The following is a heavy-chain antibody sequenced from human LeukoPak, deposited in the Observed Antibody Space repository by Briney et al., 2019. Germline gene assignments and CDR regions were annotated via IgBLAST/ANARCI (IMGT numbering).Heavy chain of an antibody. CDR2: INPYNGDT. CDR1: GYTFTSYA. Sequence: ASVTVSCKASGYTFTSYAMHWVRQAPGQRLEWMGWINPYNGDTKYSQKFQGRVTITRDTSASIVYMELSSLTSEDTAVYYCARDLQLGYWGQGTLVTVSS. D-gene: IGHD5-18*01. CDR3: ARDLQLGY. V-gene: IGHV1-3*01. J-gene: IGHJ4*02.